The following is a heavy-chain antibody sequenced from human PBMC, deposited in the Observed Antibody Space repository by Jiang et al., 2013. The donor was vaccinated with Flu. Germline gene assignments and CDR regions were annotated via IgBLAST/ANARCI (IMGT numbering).Heavy chain of an antibody. D-gene: IGHD6-19*01. Sequence: GAEVKKPGESLKISCKGSGYSFTSHWISWVRQMPGKGLEWMGRIDPSDSYTDYSPSFQGHVTISVDKSISTAYLQWSSLEATDTAMYYCAKLLYSRGWYDDYWGQGTLVTVSS. CDR2: IDPSDSYT. CDR1: GYSFTSHW. J-gene: IGHJ4*02. CDR3: AKLLYSRGWYDDY. V-gene: IGHV5-10-1*01.